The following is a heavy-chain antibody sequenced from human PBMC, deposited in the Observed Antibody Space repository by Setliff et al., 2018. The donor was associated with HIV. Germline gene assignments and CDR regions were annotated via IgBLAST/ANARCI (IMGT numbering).Heavy chain of an antibody. CDR1: GFSFSSYT. D-gene: IGHD3-22*01. CDR3: AREPMGGITMIVHSPYYNGMDV. Sequence: PGESLKISCAASGFSFSSYTMNWVRQAPGKGLEWVSSISRSSTFIHYGDSVKGRFTISRDDAKNSLYLQMNSLRAEDTAVYYCAREPMGGITMIVHSPYYNGMDVWGQGTTVTVSS. J-gene: IGHJ6*02. CDR2: ISRSSTFI. V-gene: IGHV3-21*01.